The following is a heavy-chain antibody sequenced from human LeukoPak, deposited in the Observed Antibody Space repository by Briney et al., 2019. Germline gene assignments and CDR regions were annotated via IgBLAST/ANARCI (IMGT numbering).Heavy chain of an antibody. CDR2: ISGSGGST. J-gene: IGHJ4*02. CDR3: ARDLNWSLQS. V-gene: IGHV3-23*01. CDR1: GLTFSSYA. Sequence: GGSLRLSCAASGLTFSSYAMSWVRQAPGKGLEWVSAISGSGGSTYSADSVKGRFTISRDNSKNTLYLQMNSLRAEDTAVYYCARDLNWSLQSWGQGTLVTVSS. D-gene: IGHD1-20*01.